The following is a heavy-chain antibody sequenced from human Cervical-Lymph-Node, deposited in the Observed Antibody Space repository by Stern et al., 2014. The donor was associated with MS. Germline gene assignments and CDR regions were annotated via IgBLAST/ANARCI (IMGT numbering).Heavy chain of an antibody. CDR2: IYYSGAT. CDR1: GGPINNGDYY. J-gene: IGHJ6*02. D-gene: IGHD1-1*01. Sequence: VQLVESGPGLVKPSQTLSLTCTVSGGPINNGDYYWSWVRQHPGKGLEWLGYIYYSGATYYNPSLKGRLTISVDTSKRHFSLKLTSVTAADTAVYYCARELSGMYGMDVWGQGTTVTVSS. CDR3: ARELSGMYGMDV. V-gene: IGHV4-31*03.